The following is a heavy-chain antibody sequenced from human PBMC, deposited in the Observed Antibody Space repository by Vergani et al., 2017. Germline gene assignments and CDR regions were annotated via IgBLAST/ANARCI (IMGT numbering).Heavy chain of an antibody. CDR1: GFSFPGSA. CDR3: TKGSSGYTGYFFDY. D-gene: IGHD5-12*01. J-gene: IGHJ4*02. CDR2: VSGSSATP. Sequence: EVQLLESGGGLVQPGGSLRLSCEASGFSFPGSAMSWVRQAPGKGLEWVSSVSGSSATPYYADSVKGRFIISRDNSKNTLHLQMNSLRADDTAVYYCTKGSSGYTGYFFDYWGQGTLATVSS. V-gene: IGHV3-23*01.